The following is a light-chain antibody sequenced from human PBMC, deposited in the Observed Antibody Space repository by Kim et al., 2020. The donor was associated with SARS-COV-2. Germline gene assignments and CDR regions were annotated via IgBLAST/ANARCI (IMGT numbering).Light chain of an antibody. Sequence: QSVLTQPPSLSGAPGQRVSIACTGHTFDVHWYQHVPGTAPKLLIYDDSSRPSGVPDRFSGSKSGTSASLVITGLQAEDEAVYYCQSHDSRLKAWVFGGGTQLTVL. V-gene: IGLV1-40*01. CDR2: DDS. CDR3: QSHDSRLKAWV. CDR1: TFD. J-gene: IGLJ3*02.